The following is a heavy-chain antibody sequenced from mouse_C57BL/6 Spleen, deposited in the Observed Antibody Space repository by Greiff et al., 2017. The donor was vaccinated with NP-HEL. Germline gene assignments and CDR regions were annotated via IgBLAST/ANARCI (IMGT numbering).Heavy chain of an antibody. CDR3: ARDDVYYGY. J-gene: IGHJ2*01. D-gene: IGHD2-3*01. CDR2: ISDGGSYT. V-gene: IGHV5-4*01. Sequence: EVMLVESGGGLVKPGGSLKLSCAASGFTFSSYAMSWVRQTPEKRLEWVATISDGGSYTYYPDNVKGRFTISRDNAKNNLYLQMSHLKSEDTAMYYCARDDVYYGYWGQGTTLTVSS. CDR1: GFTFSSYA.